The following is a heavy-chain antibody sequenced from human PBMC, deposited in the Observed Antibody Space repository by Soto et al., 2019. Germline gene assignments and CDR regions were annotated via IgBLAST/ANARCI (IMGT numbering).Heavy chain of an antibody. CDR2: IYNSGST. CDR1: CYSISRGDC. J-gene: IGHJ4*02. D-gene: IGHD5-12*01. CDR3: ARYKSDIEMPRLYYFDY. V-gene: IGHV4-38-2*01. Sequence: SETMSRSCGVSCYSISRGDCWGWIRQPPGKGLAWIGGIYNSGSTHYNPSLKSRVSILLDTSNNQFSLKLTSVTAADTAVYYCARYKSDIEMPRLYYFDYWGQGTVVTVSS.